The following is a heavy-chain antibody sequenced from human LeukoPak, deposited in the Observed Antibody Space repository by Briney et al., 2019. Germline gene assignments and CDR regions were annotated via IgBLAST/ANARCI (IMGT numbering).Heavy chain of an antibody. CDR2: INPNSGGT. Sequence: VASVKVSCKASGYTFTGYYMHWVRQAPGQGLEWMGWINPNSGGTNYAQKFQGRVTMTRDTSISTAYMELSSLRSEDTAVYYCATRAGYSSGWSEFDYWGQGTLVTVSS. CDR1: GYTFTGYY. V-gene: IGHV1-2*02. J-gene: IGHJ4*02. D-gene: IGHD6-19*01. CDR3: ATRAGYSSGWSEFDY.